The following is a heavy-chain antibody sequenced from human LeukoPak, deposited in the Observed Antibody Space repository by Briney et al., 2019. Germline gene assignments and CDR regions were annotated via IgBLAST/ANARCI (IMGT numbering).Heavy chain of an antibody. V-gene: IGHV4-59*08. J-gene: IGHJ4*02. D-gene: IGHD1-26*01. CDR2: MYYSGST. CDR3: ARLPYSGSYYVDY. CDR1: GGSISSYY. Sequence: SETLSLTCTVSGGSISSYYWSWIRQPPGKGLEWIGYMYYSGSTNYNPSLKSRVTISVDMSKNQVSLKLSSVTAADTAVYYCARLPYSGSYYVDYWGQGTLVTVSS.